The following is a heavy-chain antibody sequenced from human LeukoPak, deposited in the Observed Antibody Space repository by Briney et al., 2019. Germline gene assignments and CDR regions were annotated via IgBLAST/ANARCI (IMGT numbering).Heavy chain of an antibody. V-gene: IGHV3-23*01. CDR3: AKDRKWFGETT. CDR1: GFPFSSYT. CDR2: ISYSGGST. J-gene: IGHJ5*02. Sequence: QPGGSLRLSCAASGFPFSSYTMTWVRQAPGKGLEWVSSISYSGGSTYYADSVKGRFTISRDTSKNTLYLQMNSLRAEDTALYYCAKDRKWFGETTWGQGTLVTVSS. D-gene: IGHD3-10*01.